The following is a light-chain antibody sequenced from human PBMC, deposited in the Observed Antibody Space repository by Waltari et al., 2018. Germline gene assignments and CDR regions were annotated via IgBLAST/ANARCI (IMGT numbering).Light chain of an antibody. Sequence: EIVLTQSPATLSLSPGDTATLSCRASQSVGSYLAWYQQKPGQPPRLLIYDASNRATGVPARFRSSGSGTDFTLPISSLEAEDFAVYYCQQRSNWTPHTFGQGARLEIK. CDR2: DAS. V-gene: IGKV3-11*01. CDR1: QSVGSY. J-gene: IGKJ2*01. CDR3: QQRSNWTPHT.